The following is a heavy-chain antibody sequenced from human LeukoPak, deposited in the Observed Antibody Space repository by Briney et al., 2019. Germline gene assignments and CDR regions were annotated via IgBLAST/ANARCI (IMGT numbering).Heavy chain of an antibody. CDR3: ARESPPYDSSGYVDY. D-gene: IGHD3-22*01. CDR2: IYYSGST. Sequence: SETLSLTCTVSGYSISSGYYWGWIRQPPGKGLEWIGSIYYSGSTYYNPSLKSRVTISVDTSKNQFSLKLSSVTAADTAVYYCARESPPYDSSGYVDYWGQGTLVTVSS. V-gene: IGHV4-38-2*02. J-gene: IGHJ4*02. CDR1: GYSISSGYY.